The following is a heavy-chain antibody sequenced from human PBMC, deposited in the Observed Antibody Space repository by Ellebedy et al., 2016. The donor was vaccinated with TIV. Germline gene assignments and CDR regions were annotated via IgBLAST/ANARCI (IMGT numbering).Heavy chain of an antibody. V-gene: IGHV1-24*01. CDR3: ARVSVLFGDLSAPLDY. CDR2: FDPEYGRA. CDR1: GHTLMELS. J-gene: IGHJ4*02. D-gene: IGHD3-10*01. Sequence: ASVKVSCKVSGHTLMELSMHWVRQAPGKGLEWVGGFDPEYGRAIYAQKFQGRVTMTTDRSTSTAYLGLRSLRSDDTAVYFCARVSVLFGDLSAPLDYWGQGTLVSVSS.